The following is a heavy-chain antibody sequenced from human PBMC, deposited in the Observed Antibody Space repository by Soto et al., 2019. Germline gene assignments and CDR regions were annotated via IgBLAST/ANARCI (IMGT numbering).Heavy chain of an antibody. V-gene: IGHV1-8*01. Sequence: QVQLAQSGAEVKKPGASVKVSCKASGYTFTSYDINWVRQATGQGLEWMGWMNPNSGTTGCAQKLQGRVTMTRNNSISTAYMELSSLRSEDTAVYYCARTLYGDNVDYWGQGTLVTVSS. J-gene: IGHJ4*02. CDR2: MNPNSGTT. CDR3: ARTLYGDNVDY. D-gene: IGHD4-17*01. CDR1: GYTFTSYD.